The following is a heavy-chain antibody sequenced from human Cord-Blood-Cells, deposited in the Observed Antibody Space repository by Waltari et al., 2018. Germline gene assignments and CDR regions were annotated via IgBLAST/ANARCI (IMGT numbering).Heavy chain of an antibody. D-gene: IGHD3-10*01. CDR2: IYYTWAT. CDR1: GGSIRSSSYY. Sequence: QLQLQESGPGLVKPSETLSLTCTVSGGSIRSSSYYWGWIRQPPGKGLEWLGTIYYTWATMYDPSLQRRVSISVNTSKTQFSPRLGSVTAADTAVYYCAGEDRRSGPFYKGDNWGQGTLVAVSS. J-gene: IGHJ4*02. V-gene: IGHV4-39*02. CDR3: AGEDRRSGPFYKGDN.